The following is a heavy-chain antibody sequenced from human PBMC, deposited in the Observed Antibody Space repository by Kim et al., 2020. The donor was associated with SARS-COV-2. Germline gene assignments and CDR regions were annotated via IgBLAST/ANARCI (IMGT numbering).Heavy chain of an antibody. CDR3: AREGDTVPYDAFDI. D-gene: IGHD2-2*01. J-gene: IGHJ3*02. Sequence: PALTSRVTISVATSKNQFSLKLSSVTAADTAVYYCAREGDTVPYDAFDIWGQGKMVTVSS. V-gene: IGHV4-31*02.